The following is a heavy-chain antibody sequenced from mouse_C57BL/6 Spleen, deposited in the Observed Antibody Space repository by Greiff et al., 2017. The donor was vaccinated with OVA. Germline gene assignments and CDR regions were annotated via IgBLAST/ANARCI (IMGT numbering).Heavy chain of an antibody. CDR3: ARRGELTTVYYFDY. J-gene: IGHJ2*01. D-gene: IGHD1-1*01. CDR1: GFTFSSYA. V-gene: IGHV5-4*01. Sequence: EVQVVESGGGLVKPGGSLKLSCAASGFTFSSYAMSWVRQTPEKRLEWVATISDGGSYTYYPDNVKGRFTISRDNAKNNLYLQMSHLTSEDTAMYYCARRGELTTVYYFDYWGQGTTLTVSS. CDR2: ISDGGSYT.